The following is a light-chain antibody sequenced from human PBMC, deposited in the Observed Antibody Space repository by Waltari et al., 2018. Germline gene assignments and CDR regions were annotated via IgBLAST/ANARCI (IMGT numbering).Light chain of an antibody. V-gene: IGKV3-11*01. CDR2: DAS. CDR3: HQRSNWPPFT. Sequence: EIVLTQSPATLSLSPGETATLSCRASQSVGTYLAWYQQKPGQAPRLLIYDASNRATGFPARFSGSGSGTDFTLTISSLEPEDFAVYYCHQRSNWPPFTFGPGTKVDIK. J-gene: IGKJ3*01. CDR1: QSVGTY.